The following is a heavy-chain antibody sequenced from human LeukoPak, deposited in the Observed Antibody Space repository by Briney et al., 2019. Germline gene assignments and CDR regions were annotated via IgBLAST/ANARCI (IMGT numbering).Heavy chain of an antibody. CDR1: GGSFSGYY. J-gene: IGHJ6*02. V-gene: IGHV4-34*01. CDR3: ARGSGMTTSLYYYGMDV. CDR2: INHSGST. D-gene: IGHD4-11*01. Sequence: PSETLSLTCAVYGGSFSGYYWSWIRQPPGEGLEWIGEINHSGSTNYNPSLKSRVTISVDTSKNQFSLKLSSVTAADTAVYYCARGSGMTTSLYYYGMDVWGQGTTVTVSS.